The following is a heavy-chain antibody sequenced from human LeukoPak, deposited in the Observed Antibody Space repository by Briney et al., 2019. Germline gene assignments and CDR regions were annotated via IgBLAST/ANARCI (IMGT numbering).Heavy chain of an antibody. D-gene: IGHD3-22*01. V-gene: IGHV4-30-4*01. CDR3: ARVYDTSGYYADY. Sequence: ASQTLSLTCTVSGGSITSDDYYWSWIRQPPGKGLEWIGYISHSGGTYYNPSLKSRVIISVDTSKSHFSLRLSSVTAADTAVYYCARVYDTSGYYADYWGPGNLVSVSS. CDR2: ISHSGGT. CDR1: GGSITSDDYY. J-gene: IGHJ4*02.